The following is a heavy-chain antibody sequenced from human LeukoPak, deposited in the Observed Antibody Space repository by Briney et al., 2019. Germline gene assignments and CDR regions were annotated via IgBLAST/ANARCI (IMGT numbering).Heavy chain of an antibody. D-gene: IGHD3-22*01. Sequence: GSLRLSCAASGFTFSSNAMSWVRQAPGKGLEWVSAISGSGGSTYYADSVKGRFTISRDNSKNTLYLQMNSLRAEDTAVYYCAKTTYYDSSGYYVRYFDLWGRGTLVTVSS. J-gene: IGHJ2*01. CDR1: GFTFSSNA. V-gene: IGHV3-23*01. CDR2: ISGSGGST. CDR3: AKTTYYDSSGYYVRYFDL.